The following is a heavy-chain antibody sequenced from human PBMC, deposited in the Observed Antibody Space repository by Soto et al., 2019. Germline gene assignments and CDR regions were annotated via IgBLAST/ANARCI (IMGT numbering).Heavy chain of an antibody. D-gene: IGHD2-2*01. V-gene: IGHV5-51*01. Sequence: GESLKISCKASGFTFTSYWIAWVRQMPGKGLEWMGIIYPGDSDTSYSPSFQGQVTISADKSINTAYLQWSSLKASDTAMYYCAKHEGYCSSTTCSNFDYWGQGTLVTVSS. CDR2: IYPGDSDT. CDR1: GFTFTSYW. J-gene: IGHJ4*02. CDR3: AKHEGYCSSTTCSNFDY.